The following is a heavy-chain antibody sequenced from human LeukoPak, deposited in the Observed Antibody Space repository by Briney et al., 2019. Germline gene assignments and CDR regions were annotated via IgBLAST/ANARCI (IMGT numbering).Heavy chain of an antibody. J-gene: IGHJ4*02. D-gene: IGHD1/OR15-1a*01. CDR3: ARGGGAWDNPFDY. Sequence: ASVRVSCKASGCTFTGYYIHWVRQAPGQGLEWMGWINPTSGGTKYAQKFQGRVTMTRDTSISTAYMELSRLRADDTAVFYCARGGGAWDNPFDYWGQGTLVTVSS. V-gene: IGHV1-2*02. CDR2: INPTSGGT. CDR1: GCTFTGYY.